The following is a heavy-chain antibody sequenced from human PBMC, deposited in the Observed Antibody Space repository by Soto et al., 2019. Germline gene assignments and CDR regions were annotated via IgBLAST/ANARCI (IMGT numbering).Heavy chain of an antibody. D-gene: IGHD4-17*01. Sequence: GGSLRLSCAASGFTFSSYSMNWVRQAPGKGLEWVSSISSSSSYIYYADSVKGRFTISRDNAKNSLYLQMNSLRAEDTAVYYCARDYPDDYGEPYNWFDPWGQGTLVTVSS. V-gene: IGHV3-21*01. J-gene: IGHJ5*02. CDR2: ISSSSSYI. CDR1: GFTFSSYS. CDR3: ARDYPDDYGEPYNWFDP.